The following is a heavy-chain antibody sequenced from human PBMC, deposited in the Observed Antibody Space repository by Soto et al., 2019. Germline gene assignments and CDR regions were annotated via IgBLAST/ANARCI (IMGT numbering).Heavy chain of an antibody. Sequence: PGGSLRLSCAASGFTFSSFGMHWVRQAPGKGLEWVAVISYDGSNKYYADSVKGRFTISRDNSKNTLYLQMNSLRVEDTVVFYCARGYGDKSATFDYWGQGTLVTVSS. CDR2: ISYDGSNK. CDR3: ARGYGDKSATFDY. D-gene: IGHD4-17*01. J-gene: IGHJ4*02. V-gene: IGHV3-30*03. CDR1: GFTFSSFG.